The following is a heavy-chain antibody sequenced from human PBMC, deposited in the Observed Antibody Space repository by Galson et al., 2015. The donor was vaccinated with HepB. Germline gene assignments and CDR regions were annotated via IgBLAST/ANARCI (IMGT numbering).Heavy chain of an antibody. D-gene: IGHD2/OR15-2a*01. CDR1: GDSVSINSAG. J-gene: IGHJ5*01. V-gene: IGHV6-1*01. CDR3: ARDEIALNSYDS. CDR2: TYYRSKWYS. Sequence: CAISGDSVSINSAGWNWIRQSPSRGLEWLGRTYYRSKWYSDYAVSMKSRITFNPDTSKNQITLQLKSVTPDDTAVYYCARDEIALNSYDSWGQGTLVTVSS.